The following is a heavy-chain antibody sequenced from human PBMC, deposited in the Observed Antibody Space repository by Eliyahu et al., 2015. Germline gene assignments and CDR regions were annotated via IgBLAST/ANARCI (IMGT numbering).Heavy chain of an antibody. J-gene: IGHJ4*02. CDR3: ASTYSYSSSWYFDH. D-gene: IGHD6-13*01. CDR2: IYTSGGT. V-gene: IGHV4-4*07. CDR1: GGYISTYX. Sequence: QVQLQESGPGLVKPSETLSLTCXVSGGYISTYXWSWIRQPAGKGLEWIGRIYTSGGTDYNPPLKSRVTMSIDTSRNQFSLKLWSVTAADTAVYYCASTYSYSSSWYFDHWGQGTLVTVSS.